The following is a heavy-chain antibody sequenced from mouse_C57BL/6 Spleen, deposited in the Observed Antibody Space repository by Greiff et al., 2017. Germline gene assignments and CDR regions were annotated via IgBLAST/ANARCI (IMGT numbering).Heavy chain of an antibody. J-gene: IGHJ3*01. V-gene: IGHV1-64*01. CDR1: GYTFTSYW. CDR3: ASNCPYYYGSSFLAY. Sequence: VQLQQPGAELVKPGASVKLSCKASGYTFTSYWMHWVKQRPGHGLEWIGMIHPNSGSTNYNEKFKSKATLTVDKSSSTAYMQLSSLTSEDSAVYYCASNCPYYYGSSFLAYWGQGTLVTVSA. D-gene: IGHD1-1*01. CDR2: IHPNSGST.